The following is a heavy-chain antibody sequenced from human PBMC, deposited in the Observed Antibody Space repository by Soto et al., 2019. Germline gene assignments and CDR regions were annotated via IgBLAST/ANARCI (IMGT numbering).Heavy chain of an antibody. Sequence: SETLSLTCSVSDGSISTIDPYWGWIRQPPGKGLEYIGIIHYTGTTYYSPSLESRVTILVDTSKGQFSLKLSSVTAADTAVYHCARWREGQGYFFDSWGQGALVTVSS. CDR3: ARWREGQGYFFDS. J-gene: IGHJ4*02. CDR1: DGSISTIDPY. V-gene: IGHV4-39*01. CDR2: IHYTGTT. D-gene: IGHD1-26*01.